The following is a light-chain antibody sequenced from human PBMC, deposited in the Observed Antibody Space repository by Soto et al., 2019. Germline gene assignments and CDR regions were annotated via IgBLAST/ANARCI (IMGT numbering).Light chain of an antibody. CDR2: GAS. CDR1: QSVSSN. CDR3: QQYNNWSA. V-gene: IGKV3-15*01. J-gene: IGKJ4*01. Sequence: EIVITQSPATLSVSPGERATLSFRASQSVSSNLAWYQQKPGQAPRLLIYGASTRATGIPARLSGSGSGTEFTLTISSLQSEDFAVYYCQQYNNWSAFGGGTKVDIK.